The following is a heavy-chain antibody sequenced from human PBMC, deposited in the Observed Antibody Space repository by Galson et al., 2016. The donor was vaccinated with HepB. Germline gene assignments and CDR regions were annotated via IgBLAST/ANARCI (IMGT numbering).Heavy chain of an antibody. D-gene: IGHD3-16*01. CDR1: DSTFSYYA. CDR2: ISITSGYK. Sequence: SLRLSCAASDSTFSYYAMNWVRQAPGKGLEWVSFISITSGYKYYADSLKGRVTISRDNAKNSLYLQMNSLRAEDTAVYYCARPPEGDRRYFDLWGRGTLVTVSS. J-gene: IGHJ2*01. V-gene: IGHV3-21*01. CDR3: ARPPEGDRRYFDL.